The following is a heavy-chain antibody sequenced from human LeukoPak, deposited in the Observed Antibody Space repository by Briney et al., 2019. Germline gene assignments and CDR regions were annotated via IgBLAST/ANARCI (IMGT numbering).Heavy chain of an antibody. CDR3: ARADYGDPFDY. J-gene: IGHJ4*02. CDR2: ISSNGGST. Sequence: GGSLRLSCAASGFTFSSYAMHWVRQAPGKGLEYVSAISSNGGSTYYANSVKGRFTISRDNSKNTLYLQMGSLRAEDMAVYYCARADYGDPFDYWGQGTLVTVSS. CDR1: GFTFSSYA. D-gene: IGHD4-17*01. V-gene: IGHV3-64*01.